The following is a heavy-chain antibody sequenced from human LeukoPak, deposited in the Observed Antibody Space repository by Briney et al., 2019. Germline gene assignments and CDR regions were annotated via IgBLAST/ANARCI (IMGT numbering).Heavy chain of an antibody. V-gene: IGHV3-30*18. CDR3: AKGLRLYSSSWTAFDY. CDR2: ISYDGSNK. J-gene: IGHJ4*02. Sequence: PGGSLRLSCAASGFTFSSYGMHWVRQAPGKGLEWVAVISYDGSNKYYADSVKGRFTISRDNSKNTLYLQMNSLRAGDTAVYYCAKGLRLYSSSWTAFDYWGQGTLVTVSS. CDR1: GFTFSSYG. D-gene: IGHD6-13*01.